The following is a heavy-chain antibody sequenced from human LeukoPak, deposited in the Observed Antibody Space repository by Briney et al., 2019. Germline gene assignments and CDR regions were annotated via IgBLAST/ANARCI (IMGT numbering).Heavy chain of an antibody. Sequence: PGGSLRLSCAPSGFTFDSCAMHWVRQAPGKGLEWVALISYDGGNQNYADSVKGRFTISRDNAKNMLYLQMNSLRPEDTAVYYCARDPPFSSGWSQNHFDHWGQGTLVTVSS. CDR3: ARDPPFSSGWSQNHFDH. CDR2: ISYDGGNQ. V-gene: IGHV3-30*04. CDR1: GFTFDSCA. D-gene: IGHD6-19*01. J-gene: IGHJ4*02.